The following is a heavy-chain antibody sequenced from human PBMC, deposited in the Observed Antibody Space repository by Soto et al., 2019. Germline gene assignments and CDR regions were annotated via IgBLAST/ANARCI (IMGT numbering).Heavy chain of an antibody. CDR3: ARDRSRAEIDY. CDR1: GFTVSSNY. CDR2: IYSGGST. Sequence: EVQLVESGGGLVQPGGSLRLSCAASGFTVSSNYMIWVRQAPGKGLEWVSVIYSGGSTYYADSVKGRFTISRDNSKNTLYLQMNSLGAEDTAVYYCARDRSRAEIDYWGQGTLVTVSS. J-gene: IGHJ4*02. V-gene: IGHV3-66*01. D-gene: IGHD2-2*01.